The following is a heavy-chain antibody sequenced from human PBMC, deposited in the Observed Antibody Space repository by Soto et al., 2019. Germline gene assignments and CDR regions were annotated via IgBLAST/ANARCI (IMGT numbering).Heavy chain of an antibody. D-gene: IGHD3-9*01. CDR3: ASRYGPSEFDH. V-gene: IGHV4-59*01. CDR1: GGSISSYY. CDR2: IHYSGST. J-gene: IGHJ4*02. Sequence: SETLSLTCTVSGGSISSYYWSWIRQSPGKGLEWIGYIHYSGSTNYNPSLKSRVTISVDTSKNQFSLKLSSVTAADTAVYYCASRYGPSEFDHWGQGSLVTVSS.